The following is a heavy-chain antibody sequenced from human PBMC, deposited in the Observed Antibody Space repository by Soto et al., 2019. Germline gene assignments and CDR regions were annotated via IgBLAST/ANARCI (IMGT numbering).Heavy chain of an antibody. D-gene: IGHD3-3*01. CDR2: VSGSGGST. CDR1: GFTFSSYA. V-gene: IGHV3-23*01. CDR3: AKARAQYYEFWSGYPVDY. Sequence: EVQLLESGGGLVQPGGSLRLSCAASGFTFSSYAMSWVRQAPGKGLEWVSAVSGSGGSTYYADSVKGRFTISRDNSENALYLQMNSQRAEDTAVYYCAKARAQYYEFWSGYPVDYWGQGTLVTVSS. J-gene: IGHJ4*02.